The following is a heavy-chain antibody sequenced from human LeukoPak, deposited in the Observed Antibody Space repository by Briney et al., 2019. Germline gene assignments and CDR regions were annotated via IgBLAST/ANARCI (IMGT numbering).Heavy chain of an antibody. Sequence: SETLSLTCAVSGYSISSGYYWGRIRQPPGKGLEWIVSIYRSGTTYYNPSLKSRVTISVGTSKNQFSLKLSSVTAADTAVYYCARGPAANFNYWGQGTLVTVSS. CDR1: GYSISSGYY. CDR2: IYRSGTT. V-gene: IGHV4-38-2*01. J-gene: IGHJ4*02. CDR3: ARGPAANFNY. D-gene: IGHD2-2*01.